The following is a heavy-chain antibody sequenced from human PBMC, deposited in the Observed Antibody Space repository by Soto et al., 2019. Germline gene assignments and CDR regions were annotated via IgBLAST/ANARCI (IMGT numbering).Heavy chain of an antibody. D-gene: IGHD3-10*01. CDR1: GYTFTSYG. J-gene: IGHJ6*02. Sequence: ASVKVSCKASGYTFTSYGISWVRQAPGQGLEWMGWISAYNGNTNYAQKLQGRVTMTTDTSTSTAYMELRSLRSDDTAVYYCARQEYYGSGNPRTTDVRGQGTTVTLSS. CDR3: ARQEYYGSGNPRTTDV. CDR2: ISAYNGNT. V-gene: IGHV1-18*01.